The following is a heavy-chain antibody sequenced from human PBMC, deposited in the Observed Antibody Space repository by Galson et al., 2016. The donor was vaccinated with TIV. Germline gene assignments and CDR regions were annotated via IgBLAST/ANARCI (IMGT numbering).Heavy chain of an antibody. D-gene: IGHD3-22*01. Sequence: SETLSLTCTVSGGSVTSSSHYWGWIRQSPGKGLEYIGYISYSGSTNYNSSLKSRVTISVDTSKNQVSLILTSVTTADTAIYFCARSSYDSSVYFVQWGQGALVTVSP. CDR1: GGSVTSSSHY. CDR3: ARSSYDSSVYFVQ. CDR2: ISYSGST. V-gene: IGHV4-61*01. J-gene: IGHJ4*02.